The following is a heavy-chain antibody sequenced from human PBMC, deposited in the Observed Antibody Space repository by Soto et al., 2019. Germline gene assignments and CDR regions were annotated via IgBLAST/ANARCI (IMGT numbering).Heavy chain of an antibody. CDR3: AKDQSGRYPGLDY. D-gene: IGHD1-26*01. V-gene: IGHV3-30*18. Sequence: PGGSRRLSCAASGFTFSSYGMHWVRQAPGKGLEWVAVISYDGSNKYYADSVKGRFTISRDNSKNTLYLQMNSLRAEDTAVYYCAKDQSGRYPGLDYWGQGTLVTVSS. CDR2: ISYDGSNK. CDR1: GFTFSSYG. J-gene: IGHJ4*02.